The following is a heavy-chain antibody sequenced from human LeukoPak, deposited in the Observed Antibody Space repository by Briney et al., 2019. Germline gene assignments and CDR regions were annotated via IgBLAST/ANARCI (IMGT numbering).Heavy chain of an antibody. CDR1: GGTFSSYA. J-gene: IGHJ4*02. V-gene: IGHV1-69*05. CDR2: IIPIFGTA. D-gene: IGHD3-9*01. Sequence: SVKVSCKASGGTFSSYAISWVRQAPGQGLEWMGGIIPIFGTASYAQKFQGRVTITTDESTSTAYMELSSLRSEDTAVYYCARGGGALTGYFRPSSFDYWGQGTLATVSS. CDR3: ARGGGALTGYFRPSSFDY.